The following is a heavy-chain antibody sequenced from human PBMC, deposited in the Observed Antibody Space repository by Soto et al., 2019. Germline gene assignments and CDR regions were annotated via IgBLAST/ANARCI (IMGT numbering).Heavy chain of an antibody. J-gene: IGHJ1*01. Sequence: GKGLEWVGRIGNKANSYATAYAASVKVRFTVSRDDSKNTAYLQLYSLKSEDTAIYYCPSLSGNEGLDFWGPGKLVPVSS. D-gene: IGHD5-12*01. CDR2: IGNKANSYAT. CDR3: PSLSGNEGLDF. V-gene: IGHV3-73*01.